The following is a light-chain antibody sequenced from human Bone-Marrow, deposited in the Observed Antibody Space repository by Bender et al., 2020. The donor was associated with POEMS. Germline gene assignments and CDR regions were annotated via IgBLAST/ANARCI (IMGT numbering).Light chain of an antibody. Sequence: QSAPTQPASVSGSPGQSITISCTGTNSDVGSHKLVSWYQQHPGKAPKLLISEDTERPSGVSNRFSGSKFGNTASLTISGLQAEDEADYYCCSYAGSHTWVFGGGTRLTVL. J-gene: IGLJ3*02. CDR2: EDT. V-gene: IGLV2-23*01. CDR3: CSYAGSHTWV. CDR1: NSDVGSHKL.